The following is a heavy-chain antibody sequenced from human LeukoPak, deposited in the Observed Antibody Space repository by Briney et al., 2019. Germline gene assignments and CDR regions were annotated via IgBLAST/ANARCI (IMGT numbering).Heavy chain of an antibody. CDR1: GYTFTGYY. CDR2: INPNSGGT. J-gene: IGHJ4*02. V-gene: IGHV1-2*02. Sequence: GASVKVSCKASGYTFTGYYMHWVRQAPGQGLEWMGWINPNSGGTNYAQKFQGRVTMTRDTSISTAYMELSRLRSDDTAVYYCARVRAAAGSTFGYWGQGTLVTVSS. D-gene: IGHD6-13*01. CDR3: ARVRAAAGSTFGY.